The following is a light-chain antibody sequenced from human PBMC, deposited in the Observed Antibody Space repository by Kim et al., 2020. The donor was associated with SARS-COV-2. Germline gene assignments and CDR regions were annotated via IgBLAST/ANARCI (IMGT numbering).Light chain of an antibody. CDR2: DAS. CDR1: QDISNK. J-gene: IGKJ2*01. Sequence: DIQMAQSPSSLSASPGDRVSITCRASQDISNKLAWFQQKPGKAPKSLIYDASSLQSGVSSKFRGSGSGTDFTLTTSSLQPEDFATYYCQQYKTFPRTFGQGTKLEI. V-gene: IGKV1-16*02. CDR3: QQYKTFPRT.